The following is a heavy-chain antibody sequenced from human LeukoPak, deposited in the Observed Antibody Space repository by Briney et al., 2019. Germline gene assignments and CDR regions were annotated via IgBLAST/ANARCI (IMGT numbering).Heavy chain of an antibody. CDR3: ARGLYYDILTGYSSLYYFDY. CDR2: INHSGST. V-gene: IGHV4-34*01. D-gene: IGHD3-9*01. Sequence: SETLSLTCAVYGGSLSGYYWSWIRQPPGKGLEWIGEINHSGSTNYNPSLKSRVTISVDTSKNQFSLKLSSVTAADTAVYYCARGLYYDILTGYSSLYYFDYWGQGTLVTVSS. J-gene: IGHJ4*02. CDR1: GGSLSGYY.